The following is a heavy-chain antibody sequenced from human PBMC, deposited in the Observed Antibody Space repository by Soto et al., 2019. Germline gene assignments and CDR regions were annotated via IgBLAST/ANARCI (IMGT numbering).Heavy chain of an antibody. Sequence: PSETLSITCTVSGGSISSYYWSWIRQPPGKGLEWIGYIYYSGSTNYNPSLKSRVTISVDTSKNQFSLKLSSVTAADTAVYYCARQTPKKWLENWFDPWGQGTLVTVSS. CDR3: ARQTPKKWLENWFDP. CDR2: IYYSGST. V-gene: IGHV4-59*08. D-gene: IGHD6-19*01. CDR1: GGSISSYY. J-gene: IGHJ5*02.